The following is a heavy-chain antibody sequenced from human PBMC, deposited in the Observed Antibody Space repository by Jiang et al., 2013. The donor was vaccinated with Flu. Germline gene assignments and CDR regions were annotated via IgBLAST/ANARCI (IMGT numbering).Heavy chain of an antibody. D-gene: IGHD1-26*01. CDR1: GFTFSSHG. CDR2: IWYDGSNK. Sequence: VQLLESGGGVVQPGRSLRLSCAASGFTFSSHGMHWVRQAPGKGLEWVAVIWYDGSNKYYADSVKGRFTISRDNSKNTLYLQMNSLRAEDTAVYYCARDPSGSYRWFDIWGQRDKWSPSLQ. J-gene: IGHJ3*02. CDR3: ARDPSGSYRWFDI. V-gene: IGHV3-33*01.